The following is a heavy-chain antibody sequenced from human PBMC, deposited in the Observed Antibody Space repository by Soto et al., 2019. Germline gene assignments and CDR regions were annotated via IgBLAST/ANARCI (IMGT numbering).Heavy chain of an antibody. J-gene: IGHJ4*02. V-gene: IGHV3-30*18. Sequence: QVQMVESGGGVAQPGTSLRLSCVVTGLTFSGYGMHWVRQAPGKGLEWVADITYDGSSTYYADAVKGRFTVSRDNSKNILYLQMTSLRGDDTAMYYCAKDQMGRGWRTLDSWGQGTLVIVSS. CDR3: AKDQMGRGWRTLDS. CDR2: ITYDGSST. D-gene: IGHD3-10*01. CDR1: GLTFSGYG.